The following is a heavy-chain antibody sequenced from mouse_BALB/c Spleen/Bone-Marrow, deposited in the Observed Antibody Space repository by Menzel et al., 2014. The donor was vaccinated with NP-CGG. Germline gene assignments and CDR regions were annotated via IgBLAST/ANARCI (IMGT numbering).Heavy chain of an antibody. Sequence: VQLQQSGAELVKPGASVKMSCKASGHTFTTYWMHWVKQRPGQGLEWIGTIDPSDSYTSYNQEFKGKATLTVDTSSSTAYMQLSSLTSEDSAVYYCARDDYGYWGQGTTLTVSS. CDR2: IDPSDSYT. J-gene: IGHJ2*01. CDR3: ARDDYGY. D-gene: IGHD2-4*01. CDR1: GHTFTTYW. V-gene: IGHV1S127*01.